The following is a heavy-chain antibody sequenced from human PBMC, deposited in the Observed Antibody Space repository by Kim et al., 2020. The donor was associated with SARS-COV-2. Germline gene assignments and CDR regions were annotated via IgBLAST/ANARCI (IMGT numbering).Heavy chain of an antibody. Sequence: SETLSLTCAVYGGSFSGYYWSWIRQPPGKGLEWIGEINHSGSTNYNPSLKSRVTISVDTSKNQFSLKLSSVTAADTAVYYCARGAFRITMVRGVPYFDYWGQGTLVTVSS. CDR1: GGSFSGYY. CDR2: INHSGST. V-gene: IGHV4-34*01. D-gene: IGHD3-10*01. CDR3: ARGAFRITMVRGVPYFDY. J-gene: IGHJ4*02.